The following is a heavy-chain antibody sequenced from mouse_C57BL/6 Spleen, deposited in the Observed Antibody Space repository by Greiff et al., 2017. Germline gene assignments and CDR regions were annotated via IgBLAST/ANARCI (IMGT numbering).Heavy chain of an antibody. Sequence: EVHLVESGGGLVQPGGSLSLSCAASGFTFTDYYMSWVRQPPGKALEWLGFIRNKANGYTTEYSASVKGRFTISRDNSQSILYLQMNALRAEDSATYYCARFFSPPYYYGSSFDAMDYWGQGTSVTVSS. CDR3: ARFFSPPYYYGSSFDAMDY. V-gene: IGHV7-3*01. CDR2: IRNKANGYTT. J-gene: IGHJ4*01. CDR1: GFTFTDYY. D-gene: IGHD1-1*01.